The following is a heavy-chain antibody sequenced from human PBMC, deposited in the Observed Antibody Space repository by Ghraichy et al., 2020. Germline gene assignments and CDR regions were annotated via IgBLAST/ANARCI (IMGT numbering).Heavy chain of an antibody. CDR1: GDSFNTFAFNTHA. V-gene: IGHV1-69*13. D-gene: IGHD1-7*01. CDR3: ARESAMGVAQNYFDP. Sequence: SVKVSCKASGDSFNTFAFNTHAIGWVRQAPGQGLEWMGRLIPIFGSATYAQKFQGRVTIVADESTTTVYMELSSLRFDDTAVYYCARESAMGVAQNYFDPWGQGTLVTVSS. J-gene: IGHJ5*02. CDR2: LIPIFGSA.